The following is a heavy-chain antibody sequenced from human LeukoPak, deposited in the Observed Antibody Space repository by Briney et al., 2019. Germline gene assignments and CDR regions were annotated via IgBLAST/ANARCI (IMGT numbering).Heavy chain of an antibody. D-gene: IGHD5-18*01. CDR1: GYTFTGYY. J-gene: IGHJ6*03. CDR2: INPNSGGT. V-gene: IGHV1-2*02. Sequence: EASVTDSFKASGYTFTGYYMHWVRQAPGQGLEWMGWINPNSGGTNYAQKFQGRVTMTRDTSISTAYMELSRLRSDDTAVYYCARGESYGYYYYYYMDVWGKGTTVTVSS. CDR3: ARGESYGYYYYYYMDV.